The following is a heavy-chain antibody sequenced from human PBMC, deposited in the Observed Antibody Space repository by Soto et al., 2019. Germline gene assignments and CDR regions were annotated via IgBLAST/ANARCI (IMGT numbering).Heavy chain of an antibody. V-gene: IGHV3-73*01. CDR2: IRSKANNYAT. CDR3: SRQASDFWSGKPQYYMDV. J-gene: IGHJ6*03. D-gene: IGHD3-3*01. CDR1: GFTFSGSA. Sequence: GGSLRLSCAASGFTFSGSAMHWVRQASGKGLERVGRIRSKANNYATAYGASVKGRFTISRDDSKNTAYLQMNSLKTEDTAVYYCSRQASDFWSGKPQYYMDVWGKGTTVTVSS.